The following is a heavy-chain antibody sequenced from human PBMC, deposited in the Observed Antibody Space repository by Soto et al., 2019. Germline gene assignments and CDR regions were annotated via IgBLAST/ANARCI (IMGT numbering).Heavy chain of an antibody. CDR2: INSDGSST. V-gene: IGHV3-74*01. CDR1: GFTFSSYW. Sequence: GGSLRLSCAASGFTFSSYWMHWVRQAPGKGLVWVSRINSDGSSTSYADSVKGRFTISRDNAKNTLYLQMNSLRAEDTAVYYCAISLTVTTTPGAFDIWGQGTMVPVSS. J-gene: IGHJ3*02. D-gene: IGHD4-4*01. CDR3: AISLTVTTTPGAFDI.